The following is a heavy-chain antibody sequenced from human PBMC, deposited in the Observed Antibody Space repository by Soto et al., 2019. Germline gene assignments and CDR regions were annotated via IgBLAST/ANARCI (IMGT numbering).Heavy chain of an antibody. J-gene: IGHJ5*02. CDR2: IYYSGII. CDR1: GGSISSGDYY. D-gene: IGHD3-22*01. Sequence: PSETLSLTCSVSGGSISSGDYYWSWIRQSPGKGLEWIAYIYYSGIIYYNPSLKSRVTISVDTSKNQFSLKLSSVTAADTAVYYCASQTWGYYDSSGYYEVLDPWGQGTLVTVSS. CDR3: ASQTWGYYDSSGYYEVLDP. V-gene: IGHV4-30-4*02.